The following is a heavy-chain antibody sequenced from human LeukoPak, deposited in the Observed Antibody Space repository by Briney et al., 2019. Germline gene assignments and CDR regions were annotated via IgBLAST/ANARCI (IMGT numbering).Heavy chain of an antibody. CDR2: IYYSGST. CDR3: ARGAEMATIDYYYYGMDV. J-gene: IGHJ6*02. Sequence: SETLSLTCTVSGGSISGSSYYWGWIRQPPGKGLEWIGSIYYSGSTYYNPSLKSRVTISVDKSKNQFSLKLSSVTAADTAVYYCARGAEMATIDYYYYGMDVWGQGTTVTVSS. CDR1: GGSISGSSYY. D-gene: IGHD5-24*01. V-gene: IGHV4-39*07.